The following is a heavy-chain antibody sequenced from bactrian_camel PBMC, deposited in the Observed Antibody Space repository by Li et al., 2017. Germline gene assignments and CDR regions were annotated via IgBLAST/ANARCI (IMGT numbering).Heavy chain of an antibody. CDR2: ISGGSST. V-gene: IGHV3-2*01. J-gene: IGHJ6*01. D-gene: IGHD3*01. CDR3: AADWSGTDACRSRAIGAPDFDY. CDR1: GFIFRDHY. Sequence: LVESGGGLVQPGESLRLSCAASGFIFRDHYMNWVRQAPGKGLEWVSSISGGSSTYYANSVKGRFTISQANAENTVYLQMNSLKPEDTAMYYCAADWSGTDACRSRAIGAPDFDYLGQGTQVTVS.